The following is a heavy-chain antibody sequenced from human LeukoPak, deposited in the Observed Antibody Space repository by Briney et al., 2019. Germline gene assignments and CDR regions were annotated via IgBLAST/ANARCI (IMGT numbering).Heavy chain of an antibody. Sequence: GGSLRLSCAASGLTFSNYAMTWVRRAPGKGLECVSIISGTGDSTYYADSVKGRFTISRDNSKNTVFLQMNSLRVGDTAAYYCAKGHSDYGTGFDQWGQGTLVTASS. CDR2: ISGTGDST. J-gene: IGHJ4*02. CDR1: GLTFSNYA. V-gene: IGHV3-23*01. CDR3: AKGHSDYGTGFDQ. D-gene: IGHD4-17*01.